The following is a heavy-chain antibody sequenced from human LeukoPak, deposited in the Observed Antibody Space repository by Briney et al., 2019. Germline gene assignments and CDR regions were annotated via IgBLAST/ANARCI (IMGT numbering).Heavy chain of an antibody. CDR2: ISSSSSTI. Sequence: GGSLRLSCAASGFTFSSAWMNWVRQAPGKGLEWVSYISSSSSTIYYADSVKGRFTISRDNAKNSLYLQMNSLRDEDTAVYYCAREPYGSGSYQFDYWGQGTLVTVSS. CDR1: GFTFSSAW. V-gene: IGHV3-48*02. J-gene: IGHJ4*02. CDR3: AREPYGSGSYQFDY. D-gene: IGHD3-10*01.